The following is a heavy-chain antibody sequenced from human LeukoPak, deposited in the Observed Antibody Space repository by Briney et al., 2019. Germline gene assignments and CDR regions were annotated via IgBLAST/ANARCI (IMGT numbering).Heavy chain of an antibody. CDR1: GGTFSSYA. D-gene: IGHD5-12*01. CDR3: ASSRDGYNFDY. Sequence: GASVKVSCKASGGTFSSYAISWVRQAPGQGLEWMGRIIPILGIANYAQKFQGRVTITADKSTSTAYMELSSLRSEDTAVYYRASSRDGYNFDYWGQGTLVTVSS. J-gene: IGHJ4*02. V-gene: IGHV1-69*04. CDR2: IIPILGIA.